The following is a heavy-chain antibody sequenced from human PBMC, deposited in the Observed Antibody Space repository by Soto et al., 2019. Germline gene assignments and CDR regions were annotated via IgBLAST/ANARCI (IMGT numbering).Heavy chain of an antibody. J-gene: IGHJ6*02. V-gene: IGHV1-18*01. CDR1: GYTFTSYG. D-gene: IGHD5-12*01. CDR3: ARVEDIGLDYYYGMDV. CDR2: ISAYNGNT. Sequence: GASVKVSCKASGYTFTSYGISWVRQAPGQGLEWMGWISAYNGNTNYAQKLQGRVTMTTDTSTSTAYMELRSLRSDDTAVYYCARVEDIGLDYYYGMDVWGQGTTDTVSS.